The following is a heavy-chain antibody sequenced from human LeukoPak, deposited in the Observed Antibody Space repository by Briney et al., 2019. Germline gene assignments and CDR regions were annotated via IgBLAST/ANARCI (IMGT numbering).Heavy chain of an antibody. CDR2: INHSGST. CDR3: ARAVSGRFDY. V-gene: IGHV4-34*01. J-gene: IGHJ4*02. D-gene: IGHD6-19*01. CDR1: GGSFSGYY. Sequence: PSETLSLTCAVYGGSFSGYYWSWIRQPPGKGLEWIGEINHSGSTNYNPSLKSRVTISVDTSKDQFSLKLSSVTAADTAVYYCARAVSGRFDYWGQGTLVTVSS.